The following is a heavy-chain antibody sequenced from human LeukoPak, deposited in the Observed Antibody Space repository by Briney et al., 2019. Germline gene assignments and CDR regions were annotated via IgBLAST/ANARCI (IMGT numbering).Heavy chain of an antibody. J-gene: IGHJ5*02. CDR3: ARDEDGPFDP. CDR1: GYTFTGYY. V-gene: IGHV1-2*02. CDR2: INPDSGGT. Sequence: ASVKVSCKASGYTFTGYYMHWVRQAPGQGLEWMGWINPDSGGTNSAQKFQGRVTMTRDTSISTAYMELRSLRSDDTAVYYCARDEDGPFDPWGQGTLVTVSS.